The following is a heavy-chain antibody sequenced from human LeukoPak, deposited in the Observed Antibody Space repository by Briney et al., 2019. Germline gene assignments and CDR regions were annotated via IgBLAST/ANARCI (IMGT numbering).Heavy chain of an antibody. J-gene: IGHJ5*02. CDR1: GGTFSSYA. CDR2: IIPIFGTA. D-gene: IGHD3-10*01. V-gene: IGHV1-69*13. CDR3: ARFPSVTSGMGNWFDP. Sequence: SVKVSCKACGGTFSSYAISWVRQAPGQGLEWMGGIIPIFGTANYAQKFQGRVTITADESTSTAYMELSSLRSEDAAVYYCARFPSVTSGMGNWFDPWGQGTLVTVSS.